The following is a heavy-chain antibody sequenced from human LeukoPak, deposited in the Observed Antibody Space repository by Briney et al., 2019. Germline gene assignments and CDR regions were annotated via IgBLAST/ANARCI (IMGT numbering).Heavy chain of an antibody. CDR1: GFTFSSYS. CDR3: ARGSGGSCSDFDY. J-gene: IGHJ4*02. CDR2: ISSSSSTI. V-gene: IGHV3-48*01. D-gene: IGHD2-15*01. Sequence: PGGSLRLSCAASGFTFSSYSMNWVRQAPGKGLEWVSYISSSSSTIYYADSVKGRFTISRDNAKNSLHLQMNSLRAEDTAVYYCARGSGGSCSDFDYWGQGTLVTVPS.